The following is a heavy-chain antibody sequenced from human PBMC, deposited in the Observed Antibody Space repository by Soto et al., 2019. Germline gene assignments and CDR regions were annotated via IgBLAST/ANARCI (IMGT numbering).Heavy chain of an antibody. CDR1: GFTFSSYA. D-gene: IGHD3-9*01. J-gene: IGHJ6*02. CDR2: TSGSGGDV. V-gene: IGHV3-23*01. Sequence: EVQLLESGGGLVQPGGSLRLSCAASGFTFSSYAMSWVRQAPGKGLEWVSSTSGSGGDVYHAGSVKGRFTISRDNSKNTLYLQMNSLRAEDTGIYYCAKGETYYDILTAYYRDYYYGMDVWGQGTTVTVSS. CDR3: AKGETYYDILTAYYRDYYYGMDV.